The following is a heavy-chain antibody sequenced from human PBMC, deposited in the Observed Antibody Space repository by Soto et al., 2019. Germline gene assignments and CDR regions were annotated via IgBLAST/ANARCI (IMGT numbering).Heavy chain of an antibody. Sequence: PGGSLRLSCAASGFTFSSYSMNWVRQAPGKGLEWVSYISSSSSTMYYADSVKGRFTISRDDAKNSLYLQMNSLRAEDTAVYYCARGGIVANYYYYYMDVWGKGTTVTVSS. D-gene: IGHD5-12*01. CDR3: ARGGIVANYYYYYMDV. V-gene: IGHV3-48*01. J-gene: IGHJ6*03. CDR2: ISSSSSTM. CDR1: GFTFSSYS.